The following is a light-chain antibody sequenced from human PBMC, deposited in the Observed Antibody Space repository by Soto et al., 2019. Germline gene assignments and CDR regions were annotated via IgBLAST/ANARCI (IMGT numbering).Light chain of an antibody. CDR3: AAWDDSLYGVV. Sequence: QPVLTQPPSASGTPGQRVTISCSGSSSNIGTKTVNWYQQLPGTAPKLLIYSNNQRPSGVPDRFSGSKSGTSASLAITGRQSEDEGDFYCAAWDDSLYGVVFGGGTKLTVL. V-gene: IGLV1-44*01. J-gene: IGLJ2*01. CDR1: SSNIGTKT. CDR2: SNN.